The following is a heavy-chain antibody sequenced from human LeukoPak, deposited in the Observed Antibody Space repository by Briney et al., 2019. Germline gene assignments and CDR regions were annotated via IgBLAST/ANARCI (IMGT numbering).Heavy chain of an antibody. CDR2: IYYSGST. J-gene: IGHJ6*02. Sequence: PSETLSLTCTVSGGSISSYYWSWIRQPPGKGLEWIGYIYYSGSTNYNPSLKSRVTISVDKSKNQFSLKLSSVTAADTAVYYCARVWDCSGGSCLYGMDVWGQGTTVTVSS. CDR1: GGSISSYY. D-gene: IGHD2-15*01. CDR3: ARVWDCSGGSCLYGMDV. V-gene: IGHV4-59*12.